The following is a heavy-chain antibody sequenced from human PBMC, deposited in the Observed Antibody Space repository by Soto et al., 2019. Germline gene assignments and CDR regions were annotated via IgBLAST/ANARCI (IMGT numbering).Heavy chain of an antibody. CDR3: AREGLLWFGPEKYYYYYMDV. V-gene: IGHV4-59*12. CDR2: IYYSGST. CDR1: GGSISSYY. D-gene: IGHD3-10*01. J-gene: IGHJ6*03. Sequence: SETLSLTCTVSGGSISSYYWSWIRQPPGKGLEWIGYIYYSGSTNYNPSLRGRVTISVDTSKNQFSLKLSSVTAADTAVYYCAREGLLWFGPEKYYYYYMDVWGKGTTVTVSS.